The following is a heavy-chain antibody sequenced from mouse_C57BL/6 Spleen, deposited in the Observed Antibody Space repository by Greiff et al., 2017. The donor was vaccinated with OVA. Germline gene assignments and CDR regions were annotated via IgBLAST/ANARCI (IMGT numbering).Heavy chain of an antibody. J-gene: IGHJ1*03. V-gene: IGHV3-6*01. CDR1: GYSITSGYY. CDR3: ASTIYDGYYPYFDV. CDR2: ISYDGSN. D-gene: IGHD2-3*01. Sequence: EVHLVESGPGLVKPSQSLSLTCSVTGYSITSGYYWNWIRQFPGNKLEWMGYISYDGSNNYNPSLKNRISITRDTSKNQFFLKLNSVTTEDTATYYCASTIYDGYYPYFDVWGTGTTVTVSS.